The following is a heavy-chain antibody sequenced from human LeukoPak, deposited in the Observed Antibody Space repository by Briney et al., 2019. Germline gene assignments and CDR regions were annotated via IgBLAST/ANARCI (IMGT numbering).Heavy chain of an antibody. J-gene: IGHJ6*04. CDR3: ARSLRYDILTGYDYYYGMDV. V-gene: IGHV5-51*01. D-gene: IGHD3-9*01. Sequence: GESLKISCKGSGYSFTSYWIGWVRQMPGKGLEWMGIIYPGDSDTRYSPSFQGQVIIPADKSISTAYLQWSSLKASDTAMYYCARSLRYDILTGYDYYYGMDVWGKGTTVTVSS. CDR1: GYSFTSYW. CDR2: IYPGDSDT.